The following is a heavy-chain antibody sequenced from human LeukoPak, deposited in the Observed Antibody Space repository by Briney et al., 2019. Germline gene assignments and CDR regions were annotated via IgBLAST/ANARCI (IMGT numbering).Heavy chain of an antibody. CDR2: IRYDGSNK. CDR1: GFTFSSYG. Sequence: GGSLRLSCAASGFTFSSYGMHGVRQAPGKGLEWVAFIRYDGSNKYYADSVKGRFTISRDNSKNTLYLQMNSLRAEDTAMYYCAKAGSGSYRWYYFDYWGQGTLVTVSS. CDR3: AKAGSGSYRWYYFDY. D-gene: IGHD1-26*01. V-gene: IGHV3-30*02. J-gene: IGHJ4*02.